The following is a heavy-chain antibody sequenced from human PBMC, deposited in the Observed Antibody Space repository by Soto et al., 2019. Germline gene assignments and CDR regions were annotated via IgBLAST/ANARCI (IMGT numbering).Heavy chain of an antibody. Sequence: PGGSLRLSCAASGFTFSSYSMNWVRQAPGKGLEWVSYISSSSSTIYYADSVKGRFTISRDNAKNSLYLQMNSLRDEDTAVYYCARVLLWFGELLWHEHGMDVWGQGTTVTISS. D-gene: IGHD3-10*01. J-gene: IGHJ6*02. CDR2: ISSSSSTI. V-gene: IGHV3-48*02. CDR1: GFTFSSYS. CDR3: ARVLLWFGELLWHEHGMDV.